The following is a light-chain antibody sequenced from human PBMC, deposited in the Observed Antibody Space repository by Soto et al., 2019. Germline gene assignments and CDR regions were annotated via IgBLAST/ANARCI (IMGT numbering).Light chain of an antibody. CDR1: SSDVGAYNY. Sequence: QSALTQPRSVSGSPGQSVTISCTGTSSDVGAYNYVSWYQQHPGKAPKLMTYDVSKRPSGVPDRFSGSKSGNTASLTISGLQAEYEADYYCCSYADNYSYVFVTGTKV. V-gene: IGLV2-11*01. J-gene: IGLJ1*01. CDR3: CSYADNYSYV. CDR2: DVS.